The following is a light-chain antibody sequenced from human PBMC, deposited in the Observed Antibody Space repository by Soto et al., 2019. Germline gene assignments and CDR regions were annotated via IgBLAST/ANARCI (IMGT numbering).Light chain of an antibody. J-gene: IGKJ2*01. CDR1: EAVAHF. CDR3: HQYYEFPLN. Sequence: DIQVTQSPSSLSASVGDTVTLSCRTSEAVAHFVAWFQQRPGEAPKTLISGATVLQDGVSSRFXXSVARGNTNFTLTISNLEPEDSATYFCHQYYEFPLNFGRGTKLDIK. V-gene: IGKV1-16*01. CDR2: GAT.